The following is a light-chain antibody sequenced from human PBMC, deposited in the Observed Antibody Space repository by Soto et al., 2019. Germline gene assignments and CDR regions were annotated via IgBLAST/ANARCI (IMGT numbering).Light chain of an antibody. J-gene: IGKJ1*01. Sequence: EIVMTQSPATLSVSPGERATLSCWASQSVSSNLAWYQQKPGQAPRLLIYGASTRATGLPARFGGSGSGTEFTLTISSLQSEDFGLYYCQQYNKCPLTFGQGTKVEIK. CDR1: QSVSSN. V-gene: IGKV3-15*01. CDR2: GAS. CDR3: QQYNKCPLT.